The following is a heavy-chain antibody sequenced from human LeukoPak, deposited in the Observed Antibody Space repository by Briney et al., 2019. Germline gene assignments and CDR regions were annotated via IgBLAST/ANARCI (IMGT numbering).Heavy chain of an antibody. V-gene: IGHV3-11*01. J-gene: IGHJ4*02. D-gene: IGHD3-3*01. CDR1: GFTFSDYY. CDR3: ARGSITIFGVVIRTTNTYFDY. Sequence: PGGSLRLSCAASGFTFSDYYMSWIRQAPGKGLEWVSYISSSGSTIYYADSVKGRFTISRDNAKNSLYLQMNGLRAEDTAVYYCARGSITIFGVVIRTTNTYFDYWGQGTLVTVSS. CDR2: ISSSGSTI.